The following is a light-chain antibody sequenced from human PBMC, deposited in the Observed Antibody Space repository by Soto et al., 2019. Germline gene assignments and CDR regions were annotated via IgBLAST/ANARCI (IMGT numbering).Light chain of an antibody. J-gene: IGKJ2*01. V-gene: IGKV1-33*01. CDR2: DAS. Sequence: DIQMTQSPSSLSASVGDRVTITCQASQDISNHLNWYQQKPGKAPKLLIYDASNLETGVPSRFSGSGSGTDFPLTISSLQPEDIATYYCQQYDDLPYTFGQGTKLEIK. CDR3: QQYDDLPYT. CDR1: QDISNH.